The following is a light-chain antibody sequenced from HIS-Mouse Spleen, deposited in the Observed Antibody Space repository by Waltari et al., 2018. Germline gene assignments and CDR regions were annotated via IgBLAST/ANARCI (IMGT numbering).Light chain of an antibody. CDR2: GAS. CDR1: QSVSSN. Sequence: EIVMTQSQATLSVSPGERATLSCRASQSVSSNLAWDQQKPGQAPRLLIYGASTRATGIPARFSGSGSGTEFTLTISSMQSEDFAVYYCQQYNNWPWTFGQGTKVEIK. V-gene: IGKV3-15*01. CDR3: QQYNNWPWT. J-gene: IGKJ1*01.